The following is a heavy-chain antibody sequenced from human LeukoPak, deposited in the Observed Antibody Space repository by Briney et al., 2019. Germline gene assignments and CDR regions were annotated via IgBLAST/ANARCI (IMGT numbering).Heavy chain of an antibody. Sequence: PGGSLRLSCAASGFTFSSYEMNWVRQAPGKGLEWVSYISGTGSTIYYADSVKGRFTISRDNAKNSLYLQMNSLRAEDTAVYYCARGDGGNRAFDYWGQGNLVTVSS. V-gene: IGHV3-48*03. D-gene: IGHD4-23*01. CDR3: ARGDGGNRAFDY. CDR2: ISGTGSTI. CDR1: GFTFSSYE. J-gene: IGHJ4*02.